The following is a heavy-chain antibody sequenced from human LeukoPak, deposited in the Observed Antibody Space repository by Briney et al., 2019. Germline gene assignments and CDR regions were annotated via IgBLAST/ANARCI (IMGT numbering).Heavy chain of an antibody. J-gene: IGHJ4*02. CDR3: ARWSVLGILTGYSY. D-gene: IGHD3-9*01. CDR2: IYTSGST. V-gene: IGHV4-4*07. CDR1: GGSISSYY. Sequence: SETLSLTCTVSGGSISSYYWSWIRQPAGKGLEWIGRIYTSGSTNYNPSLKSRVTISVDTSKNQFSLKLSSVTAADTAVYYCARWSVLGILTGYSYWGQGTLVTVSS.